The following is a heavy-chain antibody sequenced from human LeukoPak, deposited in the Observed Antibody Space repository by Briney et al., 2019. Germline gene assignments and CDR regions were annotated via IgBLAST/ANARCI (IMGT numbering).Heavy chain of an antibody. D-gene: IGHD5-18*01. CDR2: IIPIFGTT. CDR3: ARGRYSYGPYYYMDV. J-gene: IGHJ6*03. CDR1: GGTVSNYG. Sequence: SVKVSCKASGGTVSNYGISWVRQAPGQGLEWMGGIIPIFGTTNYAQKFQGRVTITADKSTSTAYMELSGLRSEDTAVYYCARGRYSYGPYYYMDVWGKGTTVTVSS. V-gene: IGHV1-69*06.